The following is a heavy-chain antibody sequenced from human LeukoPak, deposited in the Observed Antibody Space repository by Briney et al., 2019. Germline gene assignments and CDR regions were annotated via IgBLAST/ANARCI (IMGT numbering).Heavy chain of an antibody. J-gene: IGHJ4*02. V-gene: IGHV3-30-3*01. CDR3: AREAYTKYYYDSSGFRDPYYFDY. D-gene: IGHD3-22*01. Sequence: PGGSLRLSCAASGFTFSSYAMHWVRQAPGKGLEWVAVISYDGSNKYYADSVKGRFTISRDNAKNSLYLQMNSLRAEDTAVYYCAREAYTKYYYDSSGFRDPYYFDYWGQGTLVTVSS. CDR1: GFTFSSYA. CDR2: ISYDGSNK.